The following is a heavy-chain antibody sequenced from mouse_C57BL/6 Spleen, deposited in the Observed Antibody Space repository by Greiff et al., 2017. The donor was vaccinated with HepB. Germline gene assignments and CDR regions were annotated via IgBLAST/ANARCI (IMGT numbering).Heavy chain of an antibody. V-gene: IGHV1-59*01. CDR2: IDPSDSYT. Sequence: VQLQQPGAELVRPGTSVKLSCKASGYTFTSYWMHWVKQRPGQGLEWIGVIDPSDSYTNYNQKFKGKATLTVDTSSSPAYMQLSSLTSEDSAVYYCARYYSNYLDYWGQGTTLTVSS. J-gene: IGHJ2*01. CDR3: ARYYSNYLDY. D-gene: IGHD2-5*01. CDR1: GYTFTSYW.